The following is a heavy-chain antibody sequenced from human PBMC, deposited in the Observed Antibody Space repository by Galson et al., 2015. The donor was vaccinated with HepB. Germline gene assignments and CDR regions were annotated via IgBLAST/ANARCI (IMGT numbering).Heavy chain of an antibody. V-gene: IGHV1-18*04. D-gene: IGHD2-15*01. CDR2: ISAYNGNT. J-gene: IGHJ4*02. Sequence: AVKVSCKASGYTFTNSGISWVRQAPGQGLEWMGWISAYNGNTNYAQKLQGRVTMTTDTSTSTAYMELRSLRSDDTAVYYCARTDIVVVVASLDYWGQGTLVTVSS. CDR1: GYTFTNSG. CDR3: ARTDIVVVVASLDY.